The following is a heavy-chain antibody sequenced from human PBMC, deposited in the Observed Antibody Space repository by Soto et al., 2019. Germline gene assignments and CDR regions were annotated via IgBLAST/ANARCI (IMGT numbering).Heavy chain of an antibody. CDR1: GYSLTSYW. J-gene: IGHJ6*02. V-gene: IGHV5-51*01. CDR2: IYPGDSDT. D-gene: IGHD2-21*02. CDR3: ARGGASHIVVVTAISGIDV. Sequence: GESLKISCKGSGYSLTSYWIGWVRQMPGKGLEWMGIIYPGDSDTRHSPSFQGQVTISADKSISTAYLQWSSLKASDTAMYYCARGGASHIVVVTAISGIDVRGQGTTVTVSS.